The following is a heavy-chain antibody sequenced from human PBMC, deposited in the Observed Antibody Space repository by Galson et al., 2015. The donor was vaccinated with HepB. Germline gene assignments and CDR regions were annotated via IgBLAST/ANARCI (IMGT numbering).Heavy chain of an antibody. J-gene: IGHJ4*02. CDR1: GYTFTSYY. CDR3: ARGRIGDSSGNYFDN. CDR2: IDPSGGST. Sequence: SVKVSCKASGYTFTSYYIHWVRQAPGQGLEWMGAIDPSGGSTSSAQRFQGRVTMTRDTSTSTVYMELSSLRSEDTAVYYCARGRIGDSSGNYFDNWGQGSLVTVFS. D-gene: IGHD3-22*01. V-gene: IGHV1-46*01.